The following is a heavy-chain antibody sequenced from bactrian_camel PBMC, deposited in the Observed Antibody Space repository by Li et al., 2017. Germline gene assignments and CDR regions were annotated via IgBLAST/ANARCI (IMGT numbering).Heavy chain of an antibody. Sequence: HVQLVESGGGSVQAGGSLTLSCAASGYTYNRNCMAWFRQAPGKEREGVARIATGSGNTYYADSVKGRFTISQDNAKNTVYLQMNSLKPEDTAMYYCTNARPNGMWHEFDDWGQGTQVTVS. J-gene: IGHJ4*01. CDR3: TNARPNGMWHEFDD. CDR2: IATGSGNT. CDR1: GYTYNRNC. D-gene: IGHD2*01. V-gene: IGHV3S1*01.